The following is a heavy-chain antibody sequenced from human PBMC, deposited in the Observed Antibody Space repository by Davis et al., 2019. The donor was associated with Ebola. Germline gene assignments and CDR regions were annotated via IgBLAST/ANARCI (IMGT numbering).Heavy chain of an antibody. D-gene: IGHD6-13*01. Sequence: ASVKVSCKASGYTFTGYYMHWVRQAPGQGLEWMGWINPNSGGTNYAQKFQGRVTMTRDTSISTAYMELRSLRSDDTAVYYCARVGYSSSWYFLRVHYYYMDVWGKGTTVTVSS. CDR3: ARVGYSSSWYFLRVHYYYMDV. CDR2: INPNSGGT. J-gene: IGHJ6*03. V-gene: IGHV1-2*02. CDR1: GYTFTGYY.